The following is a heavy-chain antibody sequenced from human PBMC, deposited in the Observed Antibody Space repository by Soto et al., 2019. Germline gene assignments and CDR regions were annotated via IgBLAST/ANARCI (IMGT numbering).Heavy chain of an antibody. Sequence: QVQLVESGGGVVQPGRSLRLSCAASGFTFSSYGMHWVRQAPGKGLEWVAVISYDGSNKYYADSVKGRFTISRDNSKNTLYLQMNSLRAEDTAVYYCAKDYSSGWGVVDYWGQGTLVTVSS. V-gene: IGHV3-30*18. D-gene: IGHD6-19*01. CDR2: ISYDGSNK. CDR1: GFTFSSYG. J-gene: IGHJ4*02. CDR3: AKDYSSGWGVVDY.